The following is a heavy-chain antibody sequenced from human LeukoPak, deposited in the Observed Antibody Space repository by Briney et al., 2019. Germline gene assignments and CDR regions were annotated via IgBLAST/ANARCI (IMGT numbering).Heavy chain of an antibody. Sequence: ASVKVSCKASGYTFTSYAMHWVRQAPGQRLEWVGWINAGNGNTKYSQEFQGRVTITRDTSASTAYMELSSLRSEDMAVYYCAREVKGAVAGNSQGYYYYYYMDVWGKGTTVTVSS. CDR1: GYTFTSYA. CDR2: INAGNGNT. D-gene: IGHD6-19*01. J-gene: IGHJ6*03. V-gene: IGHV1-3*03. CDR3: AREVKGAVAGNSQGYYYYYYMDV.